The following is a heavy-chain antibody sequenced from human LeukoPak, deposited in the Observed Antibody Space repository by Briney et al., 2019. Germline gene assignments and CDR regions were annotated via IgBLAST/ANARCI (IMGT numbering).Heavy chain of an antibody. CDR3: AYSIAAAGTCDY. V-gene: IGHV1-3*01. Sequence: ASVKVSCKASGYTFTSYAMHWVRQAPGQRLEWMGWINAGNGNTKYSQKFQGRVTITRDTSASTAYMELSSLRSEDTAVYYRAYSIAAAGTCDYWGQGTLVTVSS. D-gene: IGHD6-13*01. J-gene: IGHJ4*02. CDR2: INAGNGNT. CDR1: GYTFTSYA.